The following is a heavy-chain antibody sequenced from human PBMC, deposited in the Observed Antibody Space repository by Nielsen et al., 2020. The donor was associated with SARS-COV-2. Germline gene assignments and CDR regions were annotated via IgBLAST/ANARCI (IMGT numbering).Heavy chain of an antibody. CDR2: MSSSGNKI. V-gene: IGHV3-11*04. Sequence: GESLKISCAASGFTFSNSWMSWVRQAPGKGLERVSKMSSSGNKIHYADSVEGRFTISRDNARNSLYLQMNSLRAEDTAVYYCARTYCSNGICYRFDYWGQGTLVTVSS. J-gene: IGHJ4*02. CDR1: GFTFSNSW. D-gene: IGHD2-8*01. CDR3: ARTYCSNGICYRFDY.